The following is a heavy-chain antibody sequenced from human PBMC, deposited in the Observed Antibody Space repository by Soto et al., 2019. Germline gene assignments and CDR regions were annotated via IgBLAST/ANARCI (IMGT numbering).Heavy chain of an antibody. CDR1: GYTFTSYG. J-gene: IGHJ3*02. CDR3: ARVGYILTGSISSVAFDI. CDR2: ISAYNGNT. Sequence: GASVKVSCKASGYTFTSYGISWVRPAPGQGLEWMGWISAYNGNTNYAQKLQGRVTMTTDTSTSTAYMELRSLRSDDTAVYYCARVGYILTGSISSVAFDIWGQGTMVTVSS. D-gene: IGHD3-9*01. V-gene: IGHV1-18*01.